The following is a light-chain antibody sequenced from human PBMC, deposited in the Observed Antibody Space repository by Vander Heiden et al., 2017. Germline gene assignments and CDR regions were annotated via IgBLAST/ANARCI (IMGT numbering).Light chain of an antibody. Sequence: DIQMTQSPSTLSASVGDSLTITCRASQSIRRWLAWYQQKPGKAPNLLIYKASTLESGVPSRFSGSGSGTEFTLTISSLQPDDFATYYCQQYNSYPETFGQGTKVEIK. J-gene: IGKJ1*01. CDR1: QSIRRW. CDR2: KAS. V-gene: IGKV1-5*03. CDR3: QQYNSYPET.